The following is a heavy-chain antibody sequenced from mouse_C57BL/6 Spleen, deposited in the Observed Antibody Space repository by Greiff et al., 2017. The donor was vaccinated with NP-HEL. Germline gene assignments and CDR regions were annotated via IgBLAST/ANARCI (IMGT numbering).Heavy chain of an antibody. D-gene: IGHD1-1*01. CDR3: ARNHYGSSYWYFDV. CDR2: IWSGGST. Sequence: VKLMESGPGLVQPSQSLSITCTVSGFSLTSYGVHWVRQSPGKGLEWLGVIWSGGSTDYNAAFISRLSISKDNSKSQVFFKMNSLQADDTAIYYCARNHYGSSYWYFDVWGTGTTVTVSS. J-gene: IGHJ1*03. V-gene: IGHV2-2*01. CDR1: GFSLTSYG.